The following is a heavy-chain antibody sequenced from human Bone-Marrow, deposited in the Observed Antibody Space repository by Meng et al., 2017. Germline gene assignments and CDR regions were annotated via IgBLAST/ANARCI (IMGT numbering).Heavy chain of an antibody. Sequence: GESLKISCAASGFTFSSYEMNWVRQAPGKGLEWVSYISSSGSTIYYADSVKGRFTISRDNSKNTLYLQMNSLGVEDTAIYYCAREGVSTLPEYWGQGTLVTVSS. V-gene: IGHV3-48*03. CDR1: GFTFSSYE. CDR3: AREGVSTLPEY. J-gene: IGHJ4*02. D-gene: IGHD5/OR15-5a*01. CDR2: ISSSGSTI.